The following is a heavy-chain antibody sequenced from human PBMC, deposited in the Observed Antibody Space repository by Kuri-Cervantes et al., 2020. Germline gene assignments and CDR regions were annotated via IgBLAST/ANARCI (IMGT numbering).Heavy chain of an antibody. D-gene: IGHD3-22*01. J-gene: IGHJ4*02. V-gene: IGHV3-30*02. CDR3: ARAAFDTSGYFYAY. Sequence: GESLKISCAASGFTFSSYGMHWVRQAPGKGLEWVAFIRYDGSNKYYADSVKGRFTISRDNSKNTLYLQMNSLRAEDTAVYYCARAAFDTSGYFYAYWGQGTLVTVSS. CDR1: GFTFSSYG. CDR2: IRYDGSNK.